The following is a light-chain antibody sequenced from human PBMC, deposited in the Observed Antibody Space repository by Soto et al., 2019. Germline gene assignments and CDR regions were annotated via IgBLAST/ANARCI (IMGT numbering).Light chain of an antibody. CDR1: SSDIGYYNY. CDR2: EVT. Sequence: QSALTQPPSASGSPGQSVTISCTGTSSDIGYYNYVSWYQQHPGKAPILLIYEVTKRPSGVPDRFSGSKSGNTASLTVSGLQAEDEADYYCSSFAGVSTVFGTGTKLTVL. V-gene: IGLV2-8*01. CDR3: SSFAGVSTV. J-gene: IGLJ1*01.